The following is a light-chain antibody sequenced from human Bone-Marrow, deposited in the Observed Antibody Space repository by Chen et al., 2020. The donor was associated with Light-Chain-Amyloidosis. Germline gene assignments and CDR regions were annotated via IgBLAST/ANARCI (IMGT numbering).Light chain of an antibody. CDR2: RDT. CDR3: QSADSSGTYEVI. Sequence: SYELTQPPSVSVSPGQMARITCSGDDLPTKYAYWYQQKPVQAPVLVIHRDTERPSGISERFSGSSSGTTATLTISGVQAEDEADYHCQSADSSGTYEVIFGGGTKLTVL. J-gene: IGLJ2*01. V-gene: IGLV3-25*03. CDR1: DLPTKY.